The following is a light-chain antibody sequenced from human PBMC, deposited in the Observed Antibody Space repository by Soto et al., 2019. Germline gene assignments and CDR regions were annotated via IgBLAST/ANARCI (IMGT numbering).Light chain of an antibody. CDR3: RQDYNYPWT. Sequence: AIQMTQSPSSLSASVGDRVTITCRASQGIRNDLGWYQQKTGKAPKLLIYAASSLQSGVPSRFSGSGSGTDFTLTISSLQPEDFATYYCRQDYNYPWTFGQGTKVEIK. CDR1: QGIRND. V-gene: IGKV1-6*01. CDR2: AAS. J-gene: IGKJ1*01.